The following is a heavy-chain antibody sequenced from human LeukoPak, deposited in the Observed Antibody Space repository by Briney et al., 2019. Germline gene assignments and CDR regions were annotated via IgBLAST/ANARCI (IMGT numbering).Heavy chain of an antibody. V-gene: IGHV4-61*02. CDR2: ISSTGRT. CDR1: GGSISSDTYF. D-gene: IGHD2-15*01. CDR3: ARVDGSCSGGSCPSGNWFDP. J-gene: IGHJ5*02. Sequence: PSETLSVTCTVSGGSISSDTYFWSWIRQPAGKGLEWIGRISSTGRTDYNPSLTSRVTISVDTSKNQFSLKLTSVTAADTAVYYCARVDGSCSGGSCPSGNWFDPWGQGTLVTVSS.